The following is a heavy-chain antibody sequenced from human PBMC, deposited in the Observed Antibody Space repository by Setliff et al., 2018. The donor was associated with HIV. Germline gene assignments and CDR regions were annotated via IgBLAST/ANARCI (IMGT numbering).Heavy chain of an antibody. CDR3: ARSSRANEDFDV. V-gene: IGHV1-45*02. Sequence: SVQVSCKASGYTFTDHYLHWVRQAPGQALEWMGWFTPFNDNTNYAQKYRGRISITRDRSMSTAYMELSSLRSEDTGMYYCARSSRANEDFDVWGQGTMVT. CDR2: FTPFNDNT. J-gene: IGHJ3*01. CDR1: GYTFTDHY.